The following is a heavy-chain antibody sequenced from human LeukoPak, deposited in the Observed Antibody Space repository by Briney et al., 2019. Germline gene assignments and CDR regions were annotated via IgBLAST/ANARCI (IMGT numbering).Heavy chain of an antibody. Sequence: ASVKVSCKVSGYTLTELSMHWVRHTPGKGLEWMGGFDPEDGETIYAQKFQGRVTMTEDTSTDTAYMELSSLRSEDTAVYYCATIAVAGTGDWFDPWGQGTLVTVSS. D-gene: IGHD6-19*01. V-gene: IGHV1-24*01. CDR1: GYTLTELS. J-gene: IGHJ5*02. CDR2: FDPEDGET. CDR3: ATIAVAGTGDWFDP.